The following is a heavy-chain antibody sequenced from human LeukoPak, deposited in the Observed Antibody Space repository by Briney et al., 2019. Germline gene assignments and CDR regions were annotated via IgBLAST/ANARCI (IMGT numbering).Heavy chain of an antibody. D-gene: IGHD2-2*01. V-gene: IGHV3-7*01. CDR2: IKQDGGEK. J-gene: IGHJ3*02. CDR3: AKFNTSPGHALDI. CDR1: GFTIRNYW. Sequence: GGSLRLSCAASGFTIRNYWMSWVRQALGKGLEWVANIKQDGGEKYYADSVKGRFTISRDNAENSPYLQVNSLRAEDTAVYYCAKFNTSPGHALDIWGRGTMVTVSS.